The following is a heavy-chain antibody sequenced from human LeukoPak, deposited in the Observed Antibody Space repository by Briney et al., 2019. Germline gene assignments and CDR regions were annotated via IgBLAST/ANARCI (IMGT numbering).Heavy chain of an antibody. CDR3: ATEGYRDSY. V-gene: IGHV3-48*03. D-gene: IGHD6-13*01. Sequence: GGSLRLSCAASGFTFSSYEMNWVRQAPGKGLEWVSYISSSGSTIYYADSVKGRFTISRDNAKNSPYLQMNSLRAEDTAVYYCATEGYRDSYWGQGTLVTVSS. J-gene: IGHJ4*02. CDR2: ISSSGSTI. CDR1: GFTFSSYE.